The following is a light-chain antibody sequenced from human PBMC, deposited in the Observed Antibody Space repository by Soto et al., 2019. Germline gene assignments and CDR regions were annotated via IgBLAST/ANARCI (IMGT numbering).Light chain of an antibody. Sequence: QSVLTQPASVSGSPGQSITISCTGTSSDVGFYNYVSWYQQHPGKAPKLMIYEVSYRPSGVSNRFSGSKSGNTASLTISGLQAEDEADYYCSSYTSSTTLGVFGTGTKLTVL. CDR2: EVS. CDR3: SSYTSSTTLGV. CDR1: SSDVGFYNY. J-gene: IGLJ1*01. V-gene: IGLV2-14*01.